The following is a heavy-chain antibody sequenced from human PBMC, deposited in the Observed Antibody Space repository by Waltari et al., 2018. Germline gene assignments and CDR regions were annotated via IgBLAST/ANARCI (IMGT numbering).Heavy chain of an antibody. Sequence: EVLLVESGGGLVKPGGSLRLSCAASGFVFSDCSMNWVRQAPGKGLEWVSSISRNSDYIHSTDSVKGRFTISRDNAKNLVYLQMNGLRAEDTAVYYCARADSGYQYYYYYYGMDVWGQGTTVTVSS. CDR2: ISRNSDYI. J-gene: IGHJ6*02. CDR3: ARADSGYQYYYYYYGMDV. V-gene: IGHV3-21*06. CDR1: GFVFSDCS. D-gene: IGHD6-25*01.